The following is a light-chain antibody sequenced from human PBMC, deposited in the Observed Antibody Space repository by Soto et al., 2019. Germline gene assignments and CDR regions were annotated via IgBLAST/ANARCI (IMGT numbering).Light chain of an antibody. CDR3: SSYTIGSFYV. CDR2: DVS. V-gene: IGLV2-14*01. CDR1: SSVIGCYSY. Sequence: QSVLTLPASVSGTPGQSITISCTGTSSVIGCYSYVSLYQQLPDKAPNLVIYDVSDLPSVISHRFSGSNSGNTASLTISCLQAEHEADYYCSSYTIGSFYVFGTGTKVTVL. J-gene: IGLJ1*01.